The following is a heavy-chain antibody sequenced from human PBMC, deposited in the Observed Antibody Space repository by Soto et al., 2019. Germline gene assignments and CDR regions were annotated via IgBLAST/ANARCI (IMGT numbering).Heavy chain of an antibody. Sequence: XGSLRLSCSAAGFTFSSYSMNWVRQAPGKGLEWVSYISSSSSTIYYADSVKGRFTISRDNAKNSLYLQMNSLRDEDTAVYYCARDQYYDSSGYYYAPGFDYWGQGTLVTVSS. CDR1: GFTFSSYS. CDR3: ARDQYYDSSGYYYAPGFDY. D-gene: IGHD3-22*01. V-gene: IGHV3-48*02. CDR2: ISSSSSTI. J-gene: IGHJ4*02.